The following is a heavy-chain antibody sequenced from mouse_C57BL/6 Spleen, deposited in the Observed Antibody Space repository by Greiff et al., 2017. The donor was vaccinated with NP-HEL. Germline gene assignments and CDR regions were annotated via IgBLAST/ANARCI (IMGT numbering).Heavy chain of an antibody. CDR1: GFSLTSYG. CDR2: IWRGGST. CDR3: AKRNYDYEYFDV. V-gene: IGHV2-5*01. J-gene: IGHJ1*03. Sequence: VKLQESGPGLVQPSQSLSITCTVSGFSLTSYGVHWVRQSPGKGLEWLGVIWRGGSTDYNAAFMSRLSITKDNSKSQVFFKMNSLQADDTAIYYCAKRNYDYEYFDVWGTGTTVTVSS. D-gene: IGHD2-4*01.